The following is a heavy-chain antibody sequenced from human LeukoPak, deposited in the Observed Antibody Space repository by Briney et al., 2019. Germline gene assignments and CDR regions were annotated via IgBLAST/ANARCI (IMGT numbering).Heavy chain of an antibody. Sequence: GGSLRLSCAASGFTFSSYALNWVRQAPGKGLECVSGISGSGASTYYADSVKGRFTISRDNSKNTLCLQMNSLRAEDTAVYYCAKDLLVYGGNPRVFGSSFDYWGQGTLVTVSS. V-gene: IGHV3-23*01. CDR1: GFTFSSYA. J-gene: IGHJ4*02. CDR2: ISGSGAST. D-gene: IGHD4-23*01. CDR3: AKDLLVYGGNPRVFGSSFDY.